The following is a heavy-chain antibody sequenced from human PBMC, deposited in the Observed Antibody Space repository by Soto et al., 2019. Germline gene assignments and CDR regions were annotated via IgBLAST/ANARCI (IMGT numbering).Heavy chain of an antibody. J-gene: IGHJ6*02. CDR1: GFTFSSYA. D-gene: IGHD3-3*01. CDR2: ISGSGGST. CDR3: ANFGRYHLWGGYYAYYYYGMGG. Sequence: PGGSLRLSCAASGFTFSSYAMSWVRQAPGKGLEWVSAISGSGGSTYYADSVKGRFTISRDNSKNTLYLQMNSLRAEDTAVYYCANFGRYHLWGGYYAYYYYGMGGWDRGTTVTVSS. V-gene: IGHV3-23*01.